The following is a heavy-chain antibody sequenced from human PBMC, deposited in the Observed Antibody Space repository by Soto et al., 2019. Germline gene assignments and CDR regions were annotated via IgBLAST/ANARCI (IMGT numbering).Heavy chain of an antibody. CDR2: IYYSGST. Sequence: SETLSLTCTVSGGSISSYYWSWIRQPPGKGLEWIGYIYYSGSTNYNPSLKSRVTISVDTSKNQFSLKLSSVTAADTAVYYCARGGTIFDYYYYMDVWGKGTTVTVSS. V-gene: IGHV4-59*01. CDR3: ARGGTIFDYYYYMDV. J-gene: IGHJ6*03. CDR1: GGSISSYY. D-gene: IGHD3-3*01.